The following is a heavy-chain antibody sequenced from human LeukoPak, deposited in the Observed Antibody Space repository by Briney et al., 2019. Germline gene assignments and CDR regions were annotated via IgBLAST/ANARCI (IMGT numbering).Heavy chain of an antibody. D-gene: IGHD3-22*01. CDR2: IYYSGST. Sequence: SETLSLTCTASGGSISSGDYYWSWIRQPPGKGLEWIGYIYYSGSTYYNPSLKSRVTISVDTSKNQFSLKLSSVTAADTAVYYCAGLYYDSSGYSQYYFDYWGQGTLVTVSS. J-gene: IGHJ4*02. CDR1: GGSISSGDYY. CDR3: AGLYYDSSGYSQYYFDY. V-gene: IGHV4-30-4*01.